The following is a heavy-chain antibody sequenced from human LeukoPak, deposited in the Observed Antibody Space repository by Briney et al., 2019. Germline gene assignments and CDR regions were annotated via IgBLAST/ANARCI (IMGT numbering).Heavy chain of an antibody. Sequence: VKVSCKASGGTFSSYTISWVRQAPGQGLEWMGRTIPILGIANYAQKFQGRVTITADKSTSTAYMELSSLRSEDTAVYYCARAAIGYGGNSGADYWGQGTLVTVSS. J-gene: IGHJ4*02. CDR2: TIPILGIA. CDR1: GGTFSSYT. V-gene: IGHV1-69*02. CDR3: ARAAIGYGGNSGADY. D-gene: IGHD4-23*01.